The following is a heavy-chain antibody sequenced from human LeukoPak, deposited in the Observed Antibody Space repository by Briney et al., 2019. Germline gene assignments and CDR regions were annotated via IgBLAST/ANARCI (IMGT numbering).Heavy chain of an antibody. V-gene: IGHV3-66*01. D-gene: IGHD5-24*01. CDR1: GFIVRSNH. J-gene: IGHJ4*02. CDR2: MDRGGYSGGGR. Sequence: GGCLILLWAVSGFIVRSNHMKGVLQAPAKGVEFFWVMDRGGYSGGGRFYADSLNGRFTTSRDRCKHTLLLQMNILRVADLAVHYCARDVYGDRYHSFHYWGLGILVLVSS. CDR3: ARDVYGDRYHSFHY.